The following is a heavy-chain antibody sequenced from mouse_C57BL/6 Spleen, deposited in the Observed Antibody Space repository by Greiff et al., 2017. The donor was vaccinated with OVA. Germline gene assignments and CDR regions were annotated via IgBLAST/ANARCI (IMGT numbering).Heavy chain of an antibody. D-gene: IGHD1-1*01. CDR2: INYDGSST. CDR3: ARITTVVATRYFDV. J-gene: IGHJ1*03. CDR1: GFTFSDYY. Sequence: DVMLVESEGGLVQPGSSMKLSCTASGFTFSDYYMAWVRQVPEKGLEWVANINYDGSSTYYLDSLKSRFIISRDNAKNILYLQMSSLKSEDTATYYCARITTVVATRYFDVWGTGTTVTVSS. V-gene: IGHV5-16*01.